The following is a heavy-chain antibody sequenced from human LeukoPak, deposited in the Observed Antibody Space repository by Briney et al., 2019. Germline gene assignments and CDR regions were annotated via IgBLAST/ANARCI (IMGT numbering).Heavy chain of an antibody. CDR3: ATGITGTPFAFDI. Sequence: SQTLSLTCAVSGGSISSGGYSWSWIRQPPGKGLEWIGYIYHSGSTYYNPSLKSRVTISVDRSKNQFSLKLSSVTAVDTAVYYCATGITGTPFAFDIWGQGTMVTVSS. D-gene: IGHD1-7*01. V-gene: IGHV4-30-2*01. J-gene: IGHJ3*02. CDR1: GGSISSGGYS. CDR2: IYHSGST.